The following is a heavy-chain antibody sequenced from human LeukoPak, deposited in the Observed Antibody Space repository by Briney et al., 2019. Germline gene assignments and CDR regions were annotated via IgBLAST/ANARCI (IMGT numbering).Heavy chain of an antibody. Sequence: ASVKVSCKTSGYTFTNDYIHGVRQAPGQGLEWMGMINPGDGSATYAQKFQGRLTMTRDTYTSTLSMELSSLRSGETAVFYCTRVAQPVFDHWGQGTLVTVSS. V-gene: IGHV1-46*03. CDR3: TRVAQPVFDH. J-gene: IGHJ4*02. CDR1: GYTFTNDY. CDR2: INPGDGSA.